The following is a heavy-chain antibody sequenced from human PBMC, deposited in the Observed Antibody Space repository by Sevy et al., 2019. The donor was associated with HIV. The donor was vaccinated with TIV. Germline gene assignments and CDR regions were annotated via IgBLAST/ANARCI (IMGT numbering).Heavy chain of an antibody. CDR2: IIPLFGTT. D-gene: IGHD1-1*01. CDR1: GGPFNTYA. Sequence: ASLKVSCKASGGPFNTYAITWIRQAPGQGLEWMGGIIPLFGTTNYAQKFQGRVTITADESRTTAYLEVRSLRSEDTAVYYCASEVGGSVHLERLTSYYGVDVWGQGTTVTVSS. J-gene: IGHJ6*02. CDR3: ASEVGGSVHLERLTSYYGVDV. V-gene: IGHV1-69*13.